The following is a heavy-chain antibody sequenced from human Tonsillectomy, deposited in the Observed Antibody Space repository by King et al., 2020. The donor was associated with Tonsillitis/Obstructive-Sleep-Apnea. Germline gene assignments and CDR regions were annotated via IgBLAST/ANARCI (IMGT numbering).Heavy chain of an antibody. Sequence: VQLVESGGGVVQPGRSLRLSCAASGFTFSSYGMHWVRQAPGKGLEWVAVIWYDGSNKYYADSVKGRFTISRDNSKNTLYLQMNSLRAEDTAVYYCARDFLASDYYDSSGYYGYWGQGTLVTVSS. V-gene: IGHV3-33*01. CDR1: GFTFSSYG. J-gene: IGHJ4*02. CDR2: IWYDGSNK. CDR3: ARDFLASDYYDSSGYYGY. D-gene: IGHD3-22*01.